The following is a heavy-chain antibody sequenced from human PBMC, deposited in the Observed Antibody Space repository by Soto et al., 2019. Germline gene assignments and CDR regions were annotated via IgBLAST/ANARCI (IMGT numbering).Heavy chain of an antibody. CDR3: ARDRGYGGNSGGLYYFDY. D-gene: IGHD4-17*01. CDR1: GGSISSYY. CDR2: IYYSGST. V-gene: IGHV4-59*01. J-gene: IGHJ4*02. Sequence: QVQLQESGPGLVKPSETLSLTCTVSGGSISSYYWSWIRQPPGKGLEWIGYIYYSGSTNYNPSLKSRVAISVDTSKHQFSLKLSSVTAADTAVYYCARDRGYGGNSGGLYYFDYWGQGTLVTVSS.